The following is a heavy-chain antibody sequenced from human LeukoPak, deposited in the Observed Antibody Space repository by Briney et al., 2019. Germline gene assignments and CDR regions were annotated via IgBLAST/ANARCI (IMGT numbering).Heavy chain of an antibody. Sequence: GGSLRLSCAASGFTFSSYAMSWVRQAPGKGLEWVSAISGSGGSTYYADSVKGRFTISRDNSKNTLDLQMNSLRAEDTAVYYCAKDDAWVRYQDWGQGTLVTVSS. CDR2: ISGSGGST. CDR3: AKDDAWVRYQD. V-gene: IGHV3-23*01. J-gene: IGHJ4*02. D-gene: IGHD5-12*01. CDR1: GFTFSSYA.